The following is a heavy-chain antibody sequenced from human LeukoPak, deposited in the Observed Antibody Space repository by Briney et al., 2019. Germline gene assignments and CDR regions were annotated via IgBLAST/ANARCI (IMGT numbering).Heavy chain of an antibody. CDR1: GYTFTGYY. CDR2: INPNSGGT. D-gene: IGHD5-24*01. CDR3: ARVPGGWQGDWYFDL. J-gene: IGHJ2*01. Sequence: ASVKVSCKASGYTFTGYYMHWVRQAPGQGLEWMGWINPNSGGTNYAQKFQGRVTMTRDTSISTAYMELSSLRSEDTAVYYCARVPGGWQGDWYFDLWGRGTLVTVSS. V-gene: IGHV1-2*02.